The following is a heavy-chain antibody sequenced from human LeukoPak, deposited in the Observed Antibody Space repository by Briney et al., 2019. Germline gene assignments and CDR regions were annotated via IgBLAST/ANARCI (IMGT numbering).Heavy chain of an antibody. J-gene: IGHJ4*02. Sequence: ASVKVSYKASGYTFTGYYMHWVRQAPGQGLEWMGWINPNSGGTNYAQKFQGRVTMTRDTSISTAYMELSRLRSDDTAVYYCARAISVAAAAFDYWGQGTLVTVSS. V-gene: IGHV1-2*02. CDR2: INPNSGGT. D-gene: IGHD6-13*01. CDR3: ARAISVAAAAFDY. CDR1: GYTFTGYY.